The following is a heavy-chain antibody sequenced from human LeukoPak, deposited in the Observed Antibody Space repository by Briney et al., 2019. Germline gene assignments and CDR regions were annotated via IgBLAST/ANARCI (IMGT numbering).Heavy chain of an antibody. Sequence: GGSLRLSCAASGFTVSSNYMSWVRQAPGKGLEWVSVIYSGGSTYYADSVKGRFTISRDNSKYTLYLQMNSLRAEDTAVYYCARENVGATTYYWGQGTLVTVSS. CDR1: GFTVSSNY. J-gene: IGHJ4*02. V-gene: IGHV3-53*01. D-gene: IGHD1-26*01. CDR3: ARENVGATTYY. CDR2: IYSGGST.